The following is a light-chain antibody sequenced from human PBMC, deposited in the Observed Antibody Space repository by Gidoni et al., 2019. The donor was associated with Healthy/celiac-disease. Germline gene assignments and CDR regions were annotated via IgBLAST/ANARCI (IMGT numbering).Light chain of an antibody. CDR3: HQRSNWLT. CDR1: QSVSIY. V-gene: IGKV3-11*01. CDR2: YAS. Sequence: EIVLTQSPATLSLSPGERATLSCRASQSVSIYLAWYQQKPGQAPRLLIYYASNRATGIPARFSGSGSGTDFTLTISSLEPEDFAVYYCHQRSNWLTFGGGTKVEIK. J-gene: IGKJ4*01.